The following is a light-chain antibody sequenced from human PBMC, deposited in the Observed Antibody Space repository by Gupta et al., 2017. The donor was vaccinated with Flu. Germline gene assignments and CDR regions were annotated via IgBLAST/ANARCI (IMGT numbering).Light chain of an antibody. J-gene: IGLJ3*02. CDR3: QAWDSSTWV. V-gene: IGLV3-1*01. CDR1: KLGDKY. Sequence: SYELTQPPSVSVSPGQTASITCSGDKLGDKYACWYQQKPGQSPVLVIYQDSKRPSGIPERFSGSNSGNTATLTFSGTQAMDEADYYCQAWDSSTWVFGGGTKLTVL. CDR2: QDS.